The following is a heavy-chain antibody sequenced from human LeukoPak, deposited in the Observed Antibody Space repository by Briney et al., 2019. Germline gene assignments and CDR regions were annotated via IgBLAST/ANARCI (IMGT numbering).Heavy chain of an antibody. CDR2: IYYSGST. CDR1: GVSISSSSYY. J-gene: IGHJ4*02. V-gene: IGHV4-39*01. Sequence: SETLSLTCTVSGVSISSSSYYWGWIRQSPGKGLEWIGSIYYSGSTYYNPSLKSRVTISVDTSKNQFSLKLSSVTAADTAVYYCARLGLPAATGVDYWGQGTLVTVS. CDR3: ARLGLPAATGVDY. D-gene: IGHD1-26*01.